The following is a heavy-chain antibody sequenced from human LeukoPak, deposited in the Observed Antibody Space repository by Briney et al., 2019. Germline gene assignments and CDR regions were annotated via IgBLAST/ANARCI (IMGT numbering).Heavy chain of an antibody. Sequence: SQTLSLTCTVSGGSISSGGYYWSWIRQPPGKGLEWIGEINHSGSTNYNPSLKSRVTISVDTSKNQFSLKLSSVTAADTAVYYCARVRSSGCFDYWGQGTLVTVSS. CDR1: GGSISSGGYY. CDR3: ARVRSSGCFDY. CDR2: INHSGST. J-gene: IGHJ4*02. V-gene: IGHV4-30-2*01. D-gene: IGHD6-19*01.